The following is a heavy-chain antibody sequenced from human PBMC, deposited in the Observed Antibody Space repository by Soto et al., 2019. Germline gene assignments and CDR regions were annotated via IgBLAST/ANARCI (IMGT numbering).Heavy chain of an antibody. CDR2: ISGGGVST. CDR1: GFNFSSCA. V-gene: IGHV3-23*01. D-gene: IGHD1-1*01. J-gene: IGHJ5*02. CDR3: AKDWERPT. Sequence: EVQLLESGGGLVQPGGSLRLSCAASGFNFSSCAMSWVRQAPGKGLDWGSGISGGGVSTYYADSVKGRFTISRDNSKNTVYLQMNSLRAEDTAVYYCAKDWERPTWGQGTLVTVSS.